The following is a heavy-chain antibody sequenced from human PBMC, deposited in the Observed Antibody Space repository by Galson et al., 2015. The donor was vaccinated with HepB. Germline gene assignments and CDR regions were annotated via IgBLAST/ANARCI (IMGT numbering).Heavy chain of an antibody. D-gene: IGHD1-1*01. Sequence: SVKVSCKASGGPFSTSTITWVRQAPGQGLEWMGRIIPVLAVTKYAQKLQGRVTMTADRSTGTAYMELTSLVSSDTAFYYCGGWNDAPEVWGQGTLVIVSS. CDR3: GGWNDAPEV. CDR2: IIPVLAVT. V-gene: IGHV1-69*02. J-gene: IGHJ4*02. CDR1: GGPFSTST.